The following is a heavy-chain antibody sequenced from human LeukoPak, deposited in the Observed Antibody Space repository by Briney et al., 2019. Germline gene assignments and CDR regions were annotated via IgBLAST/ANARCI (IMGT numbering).Heavy chain of an antibody. V-gene: IGHV1-2*02. CDR1: GYTFTGYY. D-gene: IGHD1-26*01. CDR3: ARIRGGNNYHFDY. J-gene: IGHJ4*02. CDR2: SNPNSGVT. Sequence: ASVKVSCKASGYTFTGYYMHWVRQAPGQGLEWMGWSNPNSGVTNYAQKFQGRVTMTTDTSISTAYMDLSRLRSDDTAVYYCARIRGGNNYHFDYWGQGTLVTVSS.